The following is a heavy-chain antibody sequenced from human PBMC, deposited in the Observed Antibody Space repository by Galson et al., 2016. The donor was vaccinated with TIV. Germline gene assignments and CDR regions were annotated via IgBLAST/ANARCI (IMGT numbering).Heavy chain of an antibody. Sequence: SVKVSCKASGYIFSMYGFSWVRLAPGQGLEWMGRIGANNNNSHYAQKLKDRVTMTTDTATSTAYMERRSLTPDDAAVYYCARERDYFDGSGTDWGQGTLVTVSS. V-gene: IGHV1-18*01. CDR3: ARERDYFDGSGTD. CDR1: GYIFSMYG. CDR2: IGANNNNS. J-gene: IGHJ4*02. D-gene: IGHD3-22*01.